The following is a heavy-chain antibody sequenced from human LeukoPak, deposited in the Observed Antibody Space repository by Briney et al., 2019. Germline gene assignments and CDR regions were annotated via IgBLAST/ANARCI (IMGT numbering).Heavy chain of an antibody. CDR1: GGSISSGDYY. V-gene: IGHV4-30-4*08. CDR3: ARVANDDRPFDY. D-gene: IGHD1-1*01. J-gene: IGHJ4*02. CDR2: ICYSGST. Sequence: SETLSLTCTVSGGSISSGDYYWSWIRQPPGKGLEWIGYICYSGSTYYNPSLKSRVTISVDTSKNQFSLKLSSVTAADTAVYYCARVANDDRPFDYWGQGTLVTVSS.